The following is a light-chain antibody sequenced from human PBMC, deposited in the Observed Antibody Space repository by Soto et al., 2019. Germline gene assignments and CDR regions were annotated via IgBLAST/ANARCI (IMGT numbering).Light chain of an antibody. Sequence: QSVLTQSPSASGTPGQRVTISCSGSSSNIGSNYVYWYQQLPGTAPRLLIYRSNQRPSGVPDRISASQSGTSASLAISGLRSEDESDYYCSSYTSSSTLYVFGTGTKVTVL. CDR2: RSN. CDR1: SSNIGSNY. CDR3: SSYTSSSTLYV. V-gene: IGLV1-47*01. J-gene: IGLJ1*01.